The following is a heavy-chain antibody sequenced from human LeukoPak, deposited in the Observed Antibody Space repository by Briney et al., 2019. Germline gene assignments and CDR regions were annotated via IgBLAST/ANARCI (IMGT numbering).Heavy chain of an antibody. D-gene: IGHD2-8*01. CDR2: ISVSGDST. J-gene: IGHJ4*02. CDR3: AKVFFMDY. CDR1: GFTFSSFG. Sequence: GGSLTLSCAASGFTFSSFGMSWVRQAPGKGLEWVSAISVSGDSTNYADSVKGRFTISRDNSKNTLYLQMNSLRAEDTAVYYCAKVFFMDYWGQGRPVTVSS. V-gene: IGHV3-23*01.